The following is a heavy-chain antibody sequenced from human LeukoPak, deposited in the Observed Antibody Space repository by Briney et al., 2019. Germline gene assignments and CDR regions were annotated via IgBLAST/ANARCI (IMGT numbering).Heavy chain of an antibody. J-gene: IGHJ4*02. V-gene: IGHV4-59*12. Sequence: SETLSLTCTVSGGSISSYYWSWIRQPPGKGLEWIGYIYYSGSTNYNPSLKSRVTISVDTSKNQFSLKLSSVTAADTAVYYCAREGGAPLDYWGQGTLVTVSS. D-gene: IGHD1-26*01. CDR3: AREGGAPLDY. CDR2: IYYSGST. CDR1: GGSISSYY.